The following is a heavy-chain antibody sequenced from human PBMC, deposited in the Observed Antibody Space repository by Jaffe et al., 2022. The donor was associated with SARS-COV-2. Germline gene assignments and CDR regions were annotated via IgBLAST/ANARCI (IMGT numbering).Heavy chain of an antibody. CDR3: ARILGDFTWIQLIKREDHRGNWFDP. D-gene: IGHD5-18*01. V-gene: IGHV1-69*01. Sequence: QVQLVQSGAEVKKPGSSVKVSCKASGGTFSSYAISWVRQAPGQGLEWMGGIIPIFGTANYAQKFQGRVTITADESTSTAYMELSSLRSEDTAVYYCARILGDFTWIQLIKREDHRGNWFDPWGQGTLVTVSS. CDR2: IIPIFGTA. J-gene: IGHJ5*02. CDR1: GGTFSSYA.